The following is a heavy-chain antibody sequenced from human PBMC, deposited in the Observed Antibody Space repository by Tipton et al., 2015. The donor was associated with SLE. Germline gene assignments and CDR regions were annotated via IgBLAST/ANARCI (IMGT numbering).Heavy chain of an antibody. V-gene: IGHV3-30*18. D-gene: IGHD3-16*01. Sequence: SLRLSCAASGFTFSSYSMNWVRQAPGKGLEWVAVISYDGSNKYYADSVKGRFTISRDNSKNTLYLQMNSLRAEDTAVYYCANGARWGQGTLVTVSS. CDR2: ISYDGSNK. CDR1: GFTFSSYS. J-gene: IGHJ4*02. CDR3: ANGAR.